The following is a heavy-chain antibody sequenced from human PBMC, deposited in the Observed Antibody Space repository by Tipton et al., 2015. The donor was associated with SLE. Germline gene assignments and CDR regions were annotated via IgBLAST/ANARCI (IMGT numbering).Heavy chain of an antibody. V-gene: IGHV3-48*03. CDR3: ARGHGYYDSSGRSFDY. CDR2: ISSSGSTI. Sequence: QLVQSGGGLVQPGGSLRLSCAASGFTFSSYEMNWVRQAPGKGLEWVSYISSSGSTIYYADSVKGRFTISRDNAKNSLYLQMNSLRAEDTAVYYCARGHGYYDSSGRSFDYWGQGTLVTVSS. D-gene: IGHD3-22*01. CDR1: GFTFSSYE. J-gene: IGHJ4*02.